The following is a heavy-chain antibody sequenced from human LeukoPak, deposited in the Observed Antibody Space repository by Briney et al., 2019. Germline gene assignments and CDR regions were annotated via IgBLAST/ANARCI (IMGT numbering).Heavy chain of an antibody. CDR2: IYTSGST. CDR1: GGSISSYY. V-gene: IGHV4-4*07. J-gene: IGHJ1*01. D-gene: IGHD6-19*01. CDR3: ARGVYSSGWYKEAEYFQH. Sequence: SETLSLTCTVSGGSISSYYWSWIRQPAGKGLEWIGRIYTSGSTNYNPSLKSRVTMSVDTSKNQFSLKLSSVTAADTPVYYCARGVYSSGWYKEAEYFQHWGQGTLVTVSS.